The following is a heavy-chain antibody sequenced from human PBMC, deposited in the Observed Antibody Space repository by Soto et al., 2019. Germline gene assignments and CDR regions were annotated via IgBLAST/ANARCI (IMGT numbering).Heavy chain of an antibody. CDR3: ARERAVVITTMGREDYYYYGMDV. CDR1: GYTFTSYD. V-gene: IGHV1-8*01. CDR2: MNPNSGNI. D-gene: IGHD3-22*01. J-gene: IGHJ6*02. Sequence: QVQLVQSGAEVKKPGASVKVSCKASGYTFTSYDINWVRQATGQGLEWMGWMNPNSGNIGYAQKFQGRVTMTRNTAISTAYMELRSLRSEDTAVYYCARERAVVITTMGREDYYYYGMDVWGQGTTVTVSS.